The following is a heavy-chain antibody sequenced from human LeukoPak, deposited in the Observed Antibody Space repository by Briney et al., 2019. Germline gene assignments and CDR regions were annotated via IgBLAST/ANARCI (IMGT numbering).Heavy chain of an antibody. Sequence: GGSLRLSCAASGFSFSIYSMQWVRQAPGKGLEWVSSIDRSTSYIYYADSVKGRFTISRDNAKNSLCLQMNSLRADDTVVYYCARGGTGTYWFDPWGQGTLVIVSS. V-gene: IGHV3-21*01. CDR2: IDRSTSYI. J-gene: IGHJ5*02. CDR3: ARGGTGTYWFDP. D-gene: IGHD1-1*01. CDR1: GFSFSIYS.